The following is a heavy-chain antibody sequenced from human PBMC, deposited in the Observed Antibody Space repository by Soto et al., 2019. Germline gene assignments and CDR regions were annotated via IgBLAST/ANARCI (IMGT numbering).Heavy chain of an antibody. CDR2: ISSSSSTM. CDR1: GFTFSSYS. CDR3: ARDSTDADSGSYSGDY. V-gene: IGHV3-48*02. J-gene: IGHJ4*02. D-gene: IGHD1-26*01. Sequence: SVGSLRLSGAASGFTFSSYSMNWVRQAPGKGLEWVSYISSSSSTMYYADSVKGRFTISRDNAKNSLFLHMNSLRDEDTAVYYCARDSTDADSGSYSGDYWGQGALVTVSS.